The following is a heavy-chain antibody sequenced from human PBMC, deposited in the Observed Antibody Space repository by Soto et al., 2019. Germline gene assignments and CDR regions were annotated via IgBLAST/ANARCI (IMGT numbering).Heavy chain of an antibody. D-gene: IGHD3-22*01. J-gene: IGHJ6*02. V-gene: IGHV3-23*01. Sequence: PGGSLRLSCAASGFTFSYSAMGWVRQTPGKGLEWVSALSGSADSTYYADSVKGRFTISRDNSKNTLYLQMNSLRAEDTAVYYCAKKGGHYYDSSGYLYYYYYGMDVWGQGTTVTV. CDR1: GFTFSYSA. CDR3: AKKGGHYYDSSGYLYYYYYGMDV. CDR2: LSGSADST.